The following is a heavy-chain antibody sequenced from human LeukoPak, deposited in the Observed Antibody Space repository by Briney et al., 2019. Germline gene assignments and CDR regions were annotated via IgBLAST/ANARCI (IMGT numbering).Heavy chain of an antibody. V-gene: IGHV1-69*13. Sequence: GASVKVSCKASGYTFSSYAISWVRQAPGQGLEWMGGIIPIFGTANYAQKFQGRVTITADESTSTAYMELSSLRSEDTAVYYCASPSIAARGFDYWGQGTLVTVSS. J-gene: IGHJ4*02. D-gene: IGHD6-6*01. CDR3: ASPSIAARGFDY. CDR1: GYTFSSYA. CDR2: IIPIFGTA.